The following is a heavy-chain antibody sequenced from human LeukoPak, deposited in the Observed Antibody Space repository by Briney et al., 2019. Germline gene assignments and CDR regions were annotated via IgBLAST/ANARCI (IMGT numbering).Heavy chain of an antibody. Sequence: EPSETLSLTCAVYGGSFSGYYWSWIRQPPGKGLEWIGEINHSGSTNYNPSLKSRVTISVDTSKNQFSLKLSSVTAADTAVYYCARGDVVTAYYFDYWGQGTLVTVSS. D-gene: IGHD4-23*01. J-gene: IGHJ4*02. CDR2: INHSGST. V-gene: IGHV4-34*01. CDR1: GGSFSGYY. CDR3: ARGDVVTAYYFDY.